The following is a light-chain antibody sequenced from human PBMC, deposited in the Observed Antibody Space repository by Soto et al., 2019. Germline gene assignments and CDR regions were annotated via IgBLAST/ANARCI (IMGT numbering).Light chain of an antibody. CDR2: EVS. CDR1: SSDVGSYNL. J-gene: IGLJ2*01. V-gene: IGLV2-23*02. Sequence: QSVLTQPASVSGSPGQSITISCTGTSSDVGSYNLVSWYQQHPGKAPKLMIYEVSKRPSGVSNRFSGSKSGNTTSLTISGLQAEDEDDYYCCSYAGSSTLVFGGGTQLTVL. CDR3: CSYAGSSTLV.